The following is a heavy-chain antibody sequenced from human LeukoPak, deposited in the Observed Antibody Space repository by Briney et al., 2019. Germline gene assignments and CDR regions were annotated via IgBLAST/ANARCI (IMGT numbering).Heavy chain of an antibody. CDR2: IFIDGSNK. J-gene: IGHJ4*02. D-gene: IGHD3-22*01. Sequence: GSLRPSFSASGFPFHSYAMDWVRQAPGKGLGWVAVIFIDGSNKYYADSVKGRFTISRDNSKNTLYLQMNSLRAEDTAVYYCARVAYYYDSSGYSPYYFDYWGQGTLVTVSS. CDR3: ARVAYYYDSSGYSPYYFDY. CDR1: GFPFHSYA. V-gene: IGHV3-30*07.